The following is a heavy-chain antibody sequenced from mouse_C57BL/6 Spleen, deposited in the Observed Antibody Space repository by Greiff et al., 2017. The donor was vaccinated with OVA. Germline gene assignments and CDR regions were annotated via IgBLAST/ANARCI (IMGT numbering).Heavy chain of an antibody. CDR2: IDPSDSYT. Sequence: QVQLQQPGAELVMPGASVKLSCKASGYTFTSYWMHWVKQRPGQGLEWIGEIDPSDSYTNYNQKFKGKSTMTVDKSSSTAYMQLSSLTSGDSAVYYCARRRSSWDWYCDVWGTGTTVTVSS. J-gene: IGHJ1*03. CDR1: GYTFTSYW. CDR3: ARRRSSWDWYCDV. D-gene: IGHD4-1*01. V-gene: IGHV1-69*01.